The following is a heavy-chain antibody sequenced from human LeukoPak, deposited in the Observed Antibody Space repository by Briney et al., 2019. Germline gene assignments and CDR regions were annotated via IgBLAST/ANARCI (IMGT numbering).Heavy chain of an antibody. CDR1: GFIFSNYE. CDR2: INSDGSST. Sequence: GGSLRLSCAASGFIFSNYEMNWVRQAPGKGLVWVSRINSDGSSTSYADSVKGRFTISRDNAKNTLYLQMNSLRAEDTAVYYCASPFSGAAAGYYYMDVWGKGTTVTISS. J-gene: IGHJ6*03. D-gene: IGHD6-13*01. CDR3: ASPFSGAAAGYYYMDV. V-gene: IGHV3-74*01.